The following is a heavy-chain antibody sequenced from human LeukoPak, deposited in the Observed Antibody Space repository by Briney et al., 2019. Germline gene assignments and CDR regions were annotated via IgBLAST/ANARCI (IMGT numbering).Heavy chain of an antibody. CDR2: IRYDGNIK. CDR3: AKDRDYGASGYYFDY. CDR1: GFTFSSYD. J-gene: IGHJ4*02. Sequence: GGSLRLSCAASGFTFSSYDMHWVRQAPGKGLEWVAFIRYDGNIKYFADSVKGRFTISGDTSKNTLYLQMNSLRAEDTAVYYCAKDRDYGASGYYFDYWGQGALVTVPS. V-gene: IGHV3-30*02. D-gene: IGHD4-17*01.